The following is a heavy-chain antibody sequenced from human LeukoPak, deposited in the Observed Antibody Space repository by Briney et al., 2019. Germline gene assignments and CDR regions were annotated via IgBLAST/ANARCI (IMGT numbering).Heavy chain of an antibody. V-gene: IGHV3-21*01. CDR3: VRLSRNNDRSGYYYYYDY. CDR1: GYTVVDIS. CDR2: ISVRSNYR. J-gene: IGHJ4*02. Sequence: KPGGCLRLAWAAVGYTVVDISVNWVRQAPGKGREWVSSISVRSNYRYYADSVRGRFPLFRADARDSLFPQMNRLRAEDTAVYFCVRLSRNNDRSGYYYYYDYWGQGTLVTVPS. D-gene: IGHD3-22*01.